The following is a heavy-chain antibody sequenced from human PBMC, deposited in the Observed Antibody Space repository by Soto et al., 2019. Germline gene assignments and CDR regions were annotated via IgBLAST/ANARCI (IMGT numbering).Heavy chain of an antibody. Sequence: VASVKVSCKASGYTFTSYGISWVRQAPGQGLEWMGWISAYNGNTNYAQKLQGRVTMTTDTSTSTAYMELRSLRSDDTAVYYCARGTSAMIVVVPADYWGQGTLVTVSS. D-gene: IGHD3-22*01. CDR2: ISAYNGNT. V-gene: IGHV1-18*04. J-gene: IGHJ4*02. CDR3: ARGTSAMIVVVPADY. CDR1: GYTFTSYG.